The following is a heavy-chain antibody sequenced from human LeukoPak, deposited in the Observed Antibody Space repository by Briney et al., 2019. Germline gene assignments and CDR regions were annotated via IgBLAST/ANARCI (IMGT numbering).Heavy chain of an antibody. Sequence: GGSLRLSCAASGFTFSSYWMSWVRQAPGKGLEWVANIKQGGSDKYYVDSVKGRFTISRDNAKNSLSLQMNSLTAADTAVYYCARGRCSSTSCFFDYWGQGTLVTVSS. V-gene: IGHV3-7*01. J-gene: IGHJ4*02. D-gene: IGHD2-2*01. CDR1: GFTFSSYW. CDR2: IKQGGSDK. CDR3: ARGRCSSTSCFFDY.